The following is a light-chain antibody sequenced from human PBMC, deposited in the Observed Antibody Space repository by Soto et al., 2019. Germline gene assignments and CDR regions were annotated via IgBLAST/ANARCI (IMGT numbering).Light chain of an antibody. Sequence: EIVMTQSPATLSVSPGERATLSCRASQSVSSDLAWYQQKPGQAPRLLISGASTRATGIPGRFSGSGSGTEFTLTISSLQSEDFAVYYCQQYNKWPPYTFGQGNKLEIK. J-gene: IGKJ2*01. CDR2: GAS. CDR1: QSVSSD. CDR3: QQYNKWPPYT. V-gene: IGKV3-15*01.